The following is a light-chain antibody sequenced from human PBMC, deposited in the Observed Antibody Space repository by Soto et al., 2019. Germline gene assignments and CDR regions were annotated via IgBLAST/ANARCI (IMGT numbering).Light chain of an antibody. Sequence: EIVMTQSPATVSVSPGEGATLSCRASQSVSSNLAWHQQKPGQAPRLLIYGASTRATGIPARFSGSGSGTEFTLTISSLQSEDFEVYYCQQYNNWPITFGQGTRLEIK. CDR2: GAS. J-gene: IGKJ5*01. CDR1: QSVSSN. V-gene: IGKV3-15*01. CDR3: QQYNNWPIT.